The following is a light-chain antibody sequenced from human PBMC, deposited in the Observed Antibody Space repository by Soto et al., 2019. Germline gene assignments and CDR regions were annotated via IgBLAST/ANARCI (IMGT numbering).Light chain of an antibody. Sequence: EIVLTQSPGTLSLSPGERATLSCRASQSVSSSYLAWYQQKPGQAPRLLIYGASSRATDIPDRFSGSGSGTDFTLTISRLEPEDFAVYYCQKYDNSPVTFGQGTKLEIK. J-gene: IGKJ2*01. CDR1: QSVSSSY. CDR2: GAS. V-gene: IGKV3-20*01. CDR3: QKYDNSPVT.